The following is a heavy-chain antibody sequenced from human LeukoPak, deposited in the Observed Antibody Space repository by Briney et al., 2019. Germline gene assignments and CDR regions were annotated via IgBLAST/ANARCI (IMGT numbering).Heavy chain of an antibody. Sequence: ASVKVSCKVSGHTLTEIFMHWVRQAPGKGFEWMGGVDPEDYETINAQKFQGRVTMTEDTSTDTAYMELSSLRSEDTAVYYRATHFDSSGPDAFDIWGQGTMVTVSS. CDR2: VDPEDYET. D-gene: IGHD3-22*01. CDR3: ATHFDSSGPDAFDI. CDR1: GHTLTEIF. J-gene: IGHJ3*02. V-gene: IGHV1-24*01.